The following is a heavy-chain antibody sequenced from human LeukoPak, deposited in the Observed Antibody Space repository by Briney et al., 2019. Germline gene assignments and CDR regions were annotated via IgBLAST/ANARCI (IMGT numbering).Heavy chain of an antibody. CDR1: GGSISSSSYY. Sequence: SETLSLTCTVSGGSISSSSYYWGWIRQPPGKGLEWIGYIYYSGSTNYNPSLKSRVTISVDTSKNQFSLKLSSVTAADTAVYYCARVLTVWGVIDYWGQGTLVTVSS. D-gene: IGHD3-10*01. CDR2: IYYSGST. V-gene: IGHV4-61*05. CDR3: ARVLTVWGVIDY. J-gene: IGHJ4*02.